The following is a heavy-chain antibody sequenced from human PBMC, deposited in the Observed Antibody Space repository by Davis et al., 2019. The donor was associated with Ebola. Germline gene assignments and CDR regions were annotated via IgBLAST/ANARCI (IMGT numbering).Heavy chain of an antibody. V-gene: IGHV3-9*01. J-gene: IGHJ6*02. CDR1: GFTFDDYA. CDR3: AKDLPPFWSGYYTGPYGMDV. Sequence: PGGSLRLSCAASGFTFDDYAMHWVRQAPGKGLEWVSGISWNSGSIDYADSVKGRFTISRDNSKNTLYLQMNSLRAEDTAVYYCAKDLPPFWSGYYTGPYGMDVWGQGTTVTVSS. D-gene: IGHD3-3*01. CDR2: ISWNSGSI.